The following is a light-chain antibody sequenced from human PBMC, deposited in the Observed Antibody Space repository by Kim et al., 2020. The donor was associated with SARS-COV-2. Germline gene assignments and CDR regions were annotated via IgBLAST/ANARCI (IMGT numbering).Light chain of an antibody. Sequence: DIQMTQSPSSLSASLGDRVTITCQASQDITNYLNWYQQKPGKAPKLLIYDASNLETGVPSRFSGSGSGTDFTFTIRSLQPEDIATYYCQHYDNLPRLTFGGGTKVDIK. CDR3: QHYDNLPRLT. V-gene: IGKV1-33*01. CDR1: QDITNY. CDR2: DAS. J-gene: IGKJ4*01.